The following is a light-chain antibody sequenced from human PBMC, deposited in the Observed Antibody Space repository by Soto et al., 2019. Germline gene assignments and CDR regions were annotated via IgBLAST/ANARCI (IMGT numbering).Light chain of an antibody. CDR1: SSDIGGYTY. Sequence: QSALTQPASVSGSPGQSITISCTGTSSDIGGYTYVSWYQQHPGKVPKLMIYEVNNRPSGVSNRFSGSKSGNTASLTISGLQAEDEADSYCSSYTRTTTHVVFGGGTKLTVL. CDR3: SSYTRTTTHVV. CDR2: EVN. J-gene: IGLJ2*01. V-gene: IGLV2-14*01.